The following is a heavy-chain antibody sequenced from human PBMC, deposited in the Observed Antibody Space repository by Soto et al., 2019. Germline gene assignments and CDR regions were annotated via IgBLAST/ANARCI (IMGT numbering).Heavy chain of an antibody. V-gene: IGHV3-23*01. CDR3: AKGSASSRPYYFDY. J-gene: IGHJ4*02. CDR2: ITGSSGDT. CDR1: GFTFSNYV. D-gene: IGHD2-2*01. Sequence: GGSQRLSYAASGFTFSNYVVSWVRQSPGKGLEWVSAITGSSGDTYHADSVKGRFTISRDNTKNTLYLQMDSLKAEDTAVFYCAKGSASSRPYYFDYWGQGTLVTVSS.